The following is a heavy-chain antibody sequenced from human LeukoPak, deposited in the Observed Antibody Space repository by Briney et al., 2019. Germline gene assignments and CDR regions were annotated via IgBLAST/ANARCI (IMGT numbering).Heavy chain of an antibody. Sequence: ASVKVSCKASGYTFTSYYMHWVRQAPGQGLEWMGIINPSGGSTSYAQKFQGRVTMTRDTSTSTDYMELSSLRSEDTAVYYCARAVTPKGYYYGMDVWGQGTTVTVSS. CDR3: ARAVTPKGYYYGMDV. V-gene: IGHV1-46*01. CDR1: GYTFTSYY. J-gene: IGHJ6*02. CDR2: INPSGGST. D-gene: IGHD5-18*01.